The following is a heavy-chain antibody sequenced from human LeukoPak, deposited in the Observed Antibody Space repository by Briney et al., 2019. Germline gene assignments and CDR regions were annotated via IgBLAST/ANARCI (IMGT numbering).Heavy chain of an antibody. CDR1: GYTFTGYY. V-gene: IGHV1-2*02. CDR3: ARAGVWDYSDSSGYHNAAFDI. D-gene: IGHD3-22*01. J-gene: IGHJ3*02. Sequence: ASVKVSCKASGYTFTGYYMHWVRQAPGQGLERMGWINPNSGGTNYAQKFQGRVTVTRDTSISTAYMDLSRLRSDDTAVYYCARAGVWDYSDSSGYHNAAFDIWGQGTMVTVSS. CDR2: INPNSGGT.